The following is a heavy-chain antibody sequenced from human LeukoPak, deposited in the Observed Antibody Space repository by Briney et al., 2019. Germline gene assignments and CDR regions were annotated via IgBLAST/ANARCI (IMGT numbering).Heavy chain of an antibody. CDR2: RYTSGST. V-gene: IGHV4-4*07. J-gene: IGHJ2*01. CDR3: ERDWHWGFDL. CDR1: GGSISSCD. Sequence: SETLSLTCTVSGGSISSCDLSWIRQPAGKGLELVWLRYTSGSTNYNPSLNSRVTMSVCASRNQFSLTLSSVTAADTAVYYCERDWHWGFDLWGRGTLVTVSS.